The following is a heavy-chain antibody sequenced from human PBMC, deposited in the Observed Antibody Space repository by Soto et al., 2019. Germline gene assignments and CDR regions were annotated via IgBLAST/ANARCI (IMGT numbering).Heavy chain of an antibody. CDR1: GYSFTSYW. D-gene: IGHD5-18*01. CDR2: IDPSDSYT. V-gene: IGHV5-10-1*01. Sequence: GESLKISCKGSGYSFTSYWISWVRQMPGKGLEWMGRIDPSDSYTNYSPSFQGHVTIPADKSISTAYQQWSSLKASDTAMYYCAISGYSYGYHYYYYGMDVWGQGTTVTVSS. J-gene: IGHJ6*02. CDR3: AISGYSYGYHYYYYGMDV.